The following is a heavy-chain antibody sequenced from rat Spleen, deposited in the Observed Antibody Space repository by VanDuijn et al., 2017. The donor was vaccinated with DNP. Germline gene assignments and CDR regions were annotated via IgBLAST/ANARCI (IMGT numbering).Heavy chain of an antibody. J-gene: IGHJ2*01. CDR3: ATASYSGDGFAY. Sequence: EVQLVESGGDLVQPGRSLKLSCAASGFTFSNYDMAWVRQAPTKGLEWVASISPSGGSAYYRDSVKGRFTISRDNAKSTLYLQMDSLRSEDTATYSCATASYSGDGFAYWGQGVAVTVSS. CDR1: GFTFSNYD. D-gene: IGHD1-1*01. CDR2: ISPSGGSA. V-gene: IGHV5-19*01.